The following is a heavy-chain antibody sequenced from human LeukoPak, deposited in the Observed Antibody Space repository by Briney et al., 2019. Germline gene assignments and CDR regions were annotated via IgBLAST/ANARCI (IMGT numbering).Heavy chain of an antibody. CDR2: ISGSGGST. CDR1: GFTFSIYS. D-gene: IGHD4-17*01. V-gene: IGHV3-23*01. CDR3: ARNGRRTTVTSDF. Sequence: GGSLTLSCAASGFTFSIYSMSWARQAPGEGLEWASAISGSGGSTYSEDSVKGRFTISRDNAKNTLYLQMNSLRAEDTAVYYCARNGRRTTVTSDFWGQGTLVTVSS. J-gene: IGHJ4*02.